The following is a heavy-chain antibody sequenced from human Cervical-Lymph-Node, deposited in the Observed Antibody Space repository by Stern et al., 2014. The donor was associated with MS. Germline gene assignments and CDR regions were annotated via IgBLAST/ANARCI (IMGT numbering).Heavy chain of an antibody. V-gene: IGHV1-69*01. CDR1: GGTFSNYA. Sequence: VQLVESGAEVKKPGSSVKVSCKASGGTFSNYAISWVRQAPGHGLEWMGWIIPIFGTANYAQKFQGRVTMTADESTSTTYMELSSLRSEDTAVYYCASLLGRIAVASVDYWGQGTLVTVSS. CDR3: ASLLGRIAVASVDY. J-gene: IGHJ4*02. CDR2: IIPIFGTA. D-gene: IGHD6-19*01.